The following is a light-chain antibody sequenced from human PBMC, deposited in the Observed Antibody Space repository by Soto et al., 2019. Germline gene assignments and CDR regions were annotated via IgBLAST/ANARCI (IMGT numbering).Light chain of an antibody. CDR3: QQSYSSPPT. CDR1: QTISSW. Sequence: DIQMTQSPSTLSASVGDRVTITCRASQTISSWLAWYQQKPGKAPNLLIYRASNLEIGVPSRFSGSGSGTEFTLTISSLQPEDFATYYCQQSYSSPPTFGQGTKVDIK. CDR2: RAS. V-gene: IGKV1-5*03. J-gene: IGKJ1*01.